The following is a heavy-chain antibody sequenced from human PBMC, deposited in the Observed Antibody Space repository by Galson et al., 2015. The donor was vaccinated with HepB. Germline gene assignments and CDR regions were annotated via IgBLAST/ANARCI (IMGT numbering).Heavy chain of an antibody. D-gene: IGHD2-15*01. CDR2: ISSSSSTI. CDR3: VREGSGFDP. V-gene: IGHV3-48*01. CDR1: GFTFSSYN. J-gene: IGHJ5*02. Sequence: SLRLSCAASGFTFSSYNMNWVRQAPGKGLEWVSFISSSSSTIFYAESVKGRFTISRDDAKNSLYLQMNSLRGEDTAVYYCVREGSGFDPWGQGTLVTVSS.